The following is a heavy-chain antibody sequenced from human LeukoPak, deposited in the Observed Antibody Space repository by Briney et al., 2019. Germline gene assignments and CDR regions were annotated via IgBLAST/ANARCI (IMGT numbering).Heavy chain of an antibody. CDR2: ISSSSSYI. Sequence: PGGSLRLSCAASGFTFSSYSMNWVRQAPGKGLEWVSSISSSSSYIYYADSVKGRFTISRDNAKNSLYLQMYSLRAEDTAVYYCARDTVLRYIWGSYPSGYYFDYWGQGTLVTVSS. CDR1: GFTFSSYS. CDR3: ARDTVLRYIWGSYPSGYYFDY. J-gene: IGHJ4*02. V-gene: IGHV3-21*01. D-gene: IGHD4-17*01.